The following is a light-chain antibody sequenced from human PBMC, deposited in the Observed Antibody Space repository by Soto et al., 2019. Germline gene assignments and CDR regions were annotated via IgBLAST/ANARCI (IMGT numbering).Light chain of an antibody. CDR2: DVS. CDR3: QQFNIYPIT. V-gene: IGKV1-13*02. CDR1: QDIRGA. Sequence: AIQVTQSPSSLSASVGDRVTITCRASQDIRGALAWYQQKPGKAPKLLIYDVSTVQSGVPSRFSGRGSGTEFTLTIISLQPEDFVTYYCQQFNIYPITFGQGTRLDI. J-gene: IGKJ5*01.